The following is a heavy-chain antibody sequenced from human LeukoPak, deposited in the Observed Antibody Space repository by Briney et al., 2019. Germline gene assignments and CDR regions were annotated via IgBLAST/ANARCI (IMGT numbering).Heavy chain of an antibody. CDR2: ISDSGGST. D-gene: IGHD2-21*02. CDR3: AKEGYCGGDCYREFDY. CDR1: GFTFSSYA. Sequence: GGSLRLSCAASGFTFSSYAMSWVRQAPGKGLEWVSGISDSGGSTYYADSVKGRFTISRDNSKNTLYLQMNSLRAEDTAVYYCAKEGYCGGDCYREFDYWGQGTLVTVSS. V-gene: IGHV3-23*01. J-gene: IGHJ4*02.